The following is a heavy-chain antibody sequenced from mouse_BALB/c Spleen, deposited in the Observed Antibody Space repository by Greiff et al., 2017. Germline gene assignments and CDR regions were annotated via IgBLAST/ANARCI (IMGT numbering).Heavy chain of an antibody. V-gene: IGHV5-9-4*01. CDR2: ISSGGSYT. Sequence: EVQLVESGGGLVKPGGSLKLSCAASGFTFSSYAMSWVRQSPEKRLEWVAEISSGGSYTYYPDTVTGRFTISRDNAKNTLYLEMSSLRSEDTAMYYCARDYGSSYAMDYWGQGTSVTVSS. CDR1: GFTFSSYA. J-gene: IGHJ4*01. D-gene: IGHD1-1*01. CDR3: ARDYGSSYAMDY.